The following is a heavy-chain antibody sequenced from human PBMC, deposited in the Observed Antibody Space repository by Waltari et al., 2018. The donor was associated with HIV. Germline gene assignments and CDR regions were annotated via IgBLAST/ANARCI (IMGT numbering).Heavy chain of an antibody. CDR1: GFTVSSNY. Sequence: EVQLVESGGGLVQPGGSLRLSCAASGFTVSSNYMSWVRPAPGKGLEWVSVIYSGGSTYYADSVKGRFTISRDNSKNTLYLQMNSLRAEDTAVYYCARDKDDFWSGYYDYWGQGTLVTVSS. V-gene: IGHV3-66*02. CDR2: IYSGGST. CDR3: ARDKDDFWSGYYDY. D-gene: IGHD3-3*01. J-gene: IGHJ4*02.